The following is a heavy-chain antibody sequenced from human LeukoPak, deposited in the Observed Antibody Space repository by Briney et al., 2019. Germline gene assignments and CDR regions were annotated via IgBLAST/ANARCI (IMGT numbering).Heavy chain of an antibody. CDR3: ARVWSSGYTKDY. D-gene: IGHD3-22*01. CDR1: GFTFSSYS. V-gene: IGHV3-48*04. CDR2: ISSSSSTI. Sequence: GGSLRLSCAGSGFTFSSYSIDWVRQAPGKGLESLSYISSSSSTIYFADSVKGRFTISRDNAKNSAYLHMNSLRAEDTAVYYCARVWSSGYTKDYWGQGTLVTVS. J-gene: IGHJ4*02.